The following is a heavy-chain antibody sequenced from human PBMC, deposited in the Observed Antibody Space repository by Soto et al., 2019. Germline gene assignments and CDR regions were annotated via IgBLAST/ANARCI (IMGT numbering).Heavy chain of an antibody. D-gene: IGHD3-22*01. Sequence: PSETLSLTCAVYGGSFSGYYWSWIRQPPGKGLEWIGEINHSGSTNYNPSLKSRVTISVDTSKNQFSLKLSSVTAADTAVYYCARGLANYYDSSGYRYYFDYWGQGALVTVSS. CDR1: GGSFSGYY. CDR2: INHSGST. J-gene: IGHJ4*02. V-gene: IGHV4-34*01. CDR3: ARGLANYYDSSGYRYYFDY.